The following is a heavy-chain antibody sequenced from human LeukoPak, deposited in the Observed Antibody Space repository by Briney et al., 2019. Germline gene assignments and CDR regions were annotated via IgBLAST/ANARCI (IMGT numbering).Heavy chain of an antibody. CDR1: GYTLTELS. V-gene: IGHV1-24*01. CDR2: FDPEDGET. Sequence: ASVKVSCKVSGYTLTELSMHWVRQAPGRGLEWMGGFDPEDGETIYAQKFQGRVTMTEDTSTDTAYMELSSLISEDTAVYYCARTYYYDSSGYYSRPWTHFDYWGQGTLVTVSS. CDR3: ARTYYYDSSGYYSRPWTHFDY. D-gene: IGHD3-22*01. J-gene: IGHJ4*02.